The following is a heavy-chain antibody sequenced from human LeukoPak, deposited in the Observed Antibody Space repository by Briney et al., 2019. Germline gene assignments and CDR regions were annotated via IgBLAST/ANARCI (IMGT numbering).Heavy chain of an antibody. J-gene: IGHJ4*02. CDR1: GGTFSSYA. Sequence: SVKVSCKASGGTFSSYAISWVRQAPGHGLEWMGGIIPIFGTANYAQKFQGRVTITADESTSTAYMELSSLRSEDTAVYYCARVTAHCSGGSCYSFRFDYWGQGTLVTVSS. V-gene: IGHV1-69*01. CDR3: ARVTAHCSGGSCYSFRFDY. CDR2: IIPIFGTA. D-gene: IGHD2-15*01.